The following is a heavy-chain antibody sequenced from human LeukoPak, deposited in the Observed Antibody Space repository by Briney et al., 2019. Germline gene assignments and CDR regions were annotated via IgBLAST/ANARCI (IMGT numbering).Heavy chain of an antibody. J-gene: IGHJ3*02. CDR2: INHSGST. CDR1: GGTFSGYY. Sequence: PSETLSLTCAVYGGTFSGYYWSWIRQPPGKGLEWIGEINHSGSTNDNPSLKSRVTISVDTSKNQFSLKLSSVTAADTAVYYCASSSWYLRAFDIWGQGTMVTVSS. D-gene: IGHD6-13*01. CDR3: ASSSWYLRAFDI. V-gene: IGHV4-34*01.